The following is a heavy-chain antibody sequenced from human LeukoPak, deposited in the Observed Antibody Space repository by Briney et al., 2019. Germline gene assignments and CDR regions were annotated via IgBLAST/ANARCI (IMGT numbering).Heavy chain of an antibody. CDR3: ARVSRFYYDSSGDFDY. CDR2: ITPNSGAT. J-gene: IGHJ4*02. V-gene: IGHV1-2*02. D-gene: IGHD3-22*01. CDR1: GYTFTDYY. Sequence: GASVTVSCTASGYTFTDYYMHRVRQAPGQGLEWMGWITPNSGATKYAQKFRGRVSMTRDTSINTAYMELSRLRSDDTAIYYCARVSRFYYDSSGDFDYWGQGTLVTVSS.